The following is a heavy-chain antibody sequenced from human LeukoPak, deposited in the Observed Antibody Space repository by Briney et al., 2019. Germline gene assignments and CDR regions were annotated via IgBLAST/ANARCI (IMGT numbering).Heavy chain of an antibody. D-gene: IGHD3-16*01. CDR2: IYHSGST. J-gene: IGHJ5*02. Sequence: SETLSLTCTVSGYSISSGYYWGWIRQPPGKGLEWIGSIYHSGSTFYNPSLKSRVTISVDTSKNQFSLKLSSVTAADTAVYYCARLLEDVYYNWFDPWGQGTLVTVSS. CDR3: ARLLEDVYYNWFDP. V-gene: IGHV4-38-2*02. CDR1: GYSISSGYY.